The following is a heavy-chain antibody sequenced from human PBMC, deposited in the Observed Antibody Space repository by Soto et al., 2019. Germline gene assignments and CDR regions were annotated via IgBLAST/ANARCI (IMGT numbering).Heavy chain of an antibody. D-gene: IGHD3-10*01. J-gene: IGHJ5*02. CDR1: GGTFSSYT. CDR3: ARDLYRNMVRGENWFAP. CDR2: IIPILGIT. V-gene: IGHV1-69*08. Sequence: QVQLVQSGAEVKKPGSSVKVSCKASGGTFSSYTISWVRQAPGQGLEWMGRIIPILGITNYAQKFQGRVTITADKSTSTAYMELSSLRSEDTAVYYCARDLYRNMVRGENWFAPWGQGTLVTVSS.